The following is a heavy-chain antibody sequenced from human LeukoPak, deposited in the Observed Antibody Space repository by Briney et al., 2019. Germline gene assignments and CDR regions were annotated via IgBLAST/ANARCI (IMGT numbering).Heavy chain of an antibody. CDR3: VTNREGNHGSIDY. D-gene: IGHD1-14*01. V-gene: IGHV3-15*01. CDR2: IKTKTEGETS. J-gene: IGHJ4*02. Sequence: GGSLRLSCAASGFTFSRAWMRWVRQAPGKGLKWVGRIKTKTEGETSDCAAPVEGRFTISRDDSKTTLYLQMNSLKSEDTAVYYCVTNREGNHGSIDYWGQGTLVTVSS. CDR1: GFTFSRAW.